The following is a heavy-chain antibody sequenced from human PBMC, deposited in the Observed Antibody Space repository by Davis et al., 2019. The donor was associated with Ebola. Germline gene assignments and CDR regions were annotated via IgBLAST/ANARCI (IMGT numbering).Heavy chain of an antibody. V-gene: IGHV4-39*01. CDR1: GGSFSGYY. CDR2: IYYSGST. J-gene: IGHJ6*02. D-gene: IGHD3-22*01. Sequence: MPSETLSLTCAVYGGSFSGYYWGWIRQPPGKGLEWIGSIYYSGSTYYNPSLKSRVTISVDTSKNQFSLKLSSVTAADTAVYYCARQGLGYYDSSGYYYYYGMDVWGQGTTVTVSS. CDR3: ARQGLGYYDSSGYYYYYGMDV.